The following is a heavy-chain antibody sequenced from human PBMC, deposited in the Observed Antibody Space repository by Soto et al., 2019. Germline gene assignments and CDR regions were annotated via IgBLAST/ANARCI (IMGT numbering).Heavy chain of an antibody. CDR1: GFTFSSYA. D-gene: IGHD6-13*01. V-gene: IGHV3-23*01. CDR2: ISGSGGST. CDR3: AKDSDSSSWYAGPVYDY. Sequence: GGSLRLSCAASGFTFSSYAMSWVRQAPGKGLEWVSAISGSGGSTYYADSVKGRFAISRDNSKNTLYLQMNSLRAEDTAVYYCAKDSDSSSWYAGPVYDYWGQGTLVTVS. J-gene: IGHJ4*02.